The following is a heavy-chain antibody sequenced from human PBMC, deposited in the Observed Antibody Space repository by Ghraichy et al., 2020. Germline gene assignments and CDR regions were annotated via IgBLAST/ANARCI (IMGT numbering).Heavy chain of an antibody. CDR2: ISGGGGST. D-gene: IGHD3-9*01. CDR3: AKDPGCSNCRYFHY. Sequence: GGSLRLSCAGSGFIFTNYAMSWVRQAPGKGLEWVSTISGGGGSTYYADSVKGRLTISRDNSKNTLYLQLNSLRDEDTAVYYCAKDPGCSNCRYFHYWGQGTLVTVSS. J-gene: IGHJ4*02. CDR1: GFIFTNYA. V-gene: IGHV3-23*01.